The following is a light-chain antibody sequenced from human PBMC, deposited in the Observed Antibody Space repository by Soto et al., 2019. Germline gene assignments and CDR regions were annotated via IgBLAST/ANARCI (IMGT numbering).Light chain of an antibody. CDR1: QSLSNSN. CDR2: GAS. Sequence: EIVLTQSPGTLSVSPGERATLSCRASQSLSNSNLAWYQQKPGQAPRLLIYGASSRATGIPDRFSGSESGTDFTLTISRLETEDFAVYYWQQYGSAPYTFGQGTKVEIK. V-gene: IGKV3-20*01. J-gene: IGKJ2*01. CDR3: QQYGSAPYT.